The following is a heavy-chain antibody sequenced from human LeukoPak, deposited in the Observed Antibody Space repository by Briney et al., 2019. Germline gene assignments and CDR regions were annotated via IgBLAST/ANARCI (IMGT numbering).Heavy chain of an antibody. D-gene: IGHD3-9*01. J-gene: IGHJ6*02. V-gene: IGHV3-9*01. CDR1: GFTFDDYA. CDR3: ARGKVLRYPADV. CDR2: ISWNSGSI. Sequence: GGSLRLSCAASGFTFDDYAMHWVRQAPGKGLEWVSGISWNSGSIGYADSVKGRFTISRDNAKNSLYLQMNSLRAEDTAVYYCARGKVLRYPADVWGQGTTVTVSS.